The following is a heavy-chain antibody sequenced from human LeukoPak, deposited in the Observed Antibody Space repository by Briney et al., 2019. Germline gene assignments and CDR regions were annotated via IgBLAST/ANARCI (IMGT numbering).Heavy chain of an antibody. Sequence: GGSLRLPCAASGFTFTNYAIHWVRQAPGKGLEWVAVISYDGSYKYYADFVKGRFIISRDNSKQTLYLQINNLRAEDTAVYYCAKAADNFDIWGQGTMVTVSS. V-gene: IGHV3-30*04. CDR2: ISYDGSYK. D-gene: IGHD3-9*01. J-gene: IGHJ3*02. CDR1: GFTFTNYA. CDR3: AKAADNFDI.